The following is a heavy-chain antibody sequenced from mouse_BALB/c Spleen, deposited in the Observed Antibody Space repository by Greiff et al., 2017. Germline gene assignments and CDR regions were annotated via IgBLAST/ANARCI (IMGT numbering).Heavy chain of an antibody. J-gene: IGHJ4*01. CDR1: GYTFTDYW. Sequence: VQLQQPGAELVMPGASVKMSCKASGYTFTDYWMHWVKQRPGQGLEWIGAIDTSDSYTSYNQKFKGKATLTVDESSSTAYMQLSSLTSEDSAVYYCARGGDYPMDYWGQGTSVTVSS. CDR2: IDTSDSYT. V-gene: IGHV1-69*01. CDR3: ARGGDYPMDY. D-gene: IGHD5-5*01.